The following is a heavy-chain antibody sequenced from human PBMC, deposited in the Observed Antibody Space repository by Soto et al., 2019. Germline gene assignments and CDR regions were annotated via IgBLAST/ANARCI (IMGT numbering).Heavy chain of an antibody. Sequence: GGSLRLSCAASGFTFSSYSMNWVRQAPGKGLEWVSYISSSSSTIYYADSVKGRFTISRDNAKNSLYLQMNSLRSEDTAVYYCARDYQQLSEEPAPNDYWGQGTLVTVSS. V-gene: IGHV3-48*01. CDR3: ARDYQQLSEEPAPNDY. D-gene: IGHD6-13*01. J-gene: IGHJ4*02. CDR2: ISSSSSTI. CDR1: GFTFSSYS.